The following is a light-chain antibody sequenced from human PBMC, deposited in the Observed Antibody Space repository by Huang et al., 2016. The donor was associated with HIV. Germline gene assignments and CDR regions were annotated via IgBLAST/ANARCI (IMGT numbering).Light chain of an antibody. J-gene: IGKJ4*01. V-gene: IGKV1-39*01. CDR3: QQSYFTPLT. Sequence: DIQMTQSPSSLSASVGDRVTITCRASQTITTYLSWSQQKQGKAPKPLIYGGASLHSGGPSKFRCSGAGTDFTLTISSLQPEDFATYYCQQSYFTPLTFGGGTRLEIK. CDR2: GGA. CDR1: QTITTY.